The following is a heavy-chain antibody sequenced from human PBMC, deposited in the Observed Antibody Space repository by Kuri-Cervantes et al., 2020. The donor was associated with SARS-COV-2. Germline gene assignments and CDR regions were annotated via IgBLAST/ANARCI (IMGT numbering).Heavy chain of an antibody. CDR3: AADPRDVVVPASRYYYGMDV. CDR1: GFTFTSSA. Sequence: SVKVSCKASGFTFTSSAVQWARQARGQRPEWIGWIVVGSGNTNYAQKFQERVTITRDMSTSTAYMELSSLRSEDTAVYYCAADPRDVVVPASRYYYGMDVWGQGTTVTVSS. D-gene: IGHD2-2*01. J-gene: IGHJ6*02. CDR2: IVVGSGNT. V-gene: IGHV1-58*01.